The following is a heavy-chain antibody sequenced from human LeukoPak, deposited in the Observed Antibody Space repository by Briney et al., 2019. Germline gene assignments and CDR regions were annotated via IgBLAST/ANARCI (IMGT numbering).Heavy chain of an antibody. CDR2: ISTSGGYT. CDR3: AKDDEGYY. CDR1: GFSFNSYD. Sequence: GGSLRLSCVGSGFSFNSYDMGWVRQTPGKGLEWVSAISTSGGYTEDADSVKGRLTISRDNSQNTLFLQMNSLRAEDTAVYYCAKDDEGYYWGQGILVTVSS. V-gene: IGHV3-23*01. J-gene: IGHJ4*02. D-gene: IGHD3-3*01.